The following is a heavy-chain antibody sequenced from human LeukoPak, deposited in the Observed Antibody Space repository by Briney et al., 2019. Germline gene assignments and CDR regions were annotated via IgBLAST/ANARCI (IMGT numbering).Heavy chain of an antibody. J-gene: IGHJ4*02. CDR2: ISGNGGSA. D-gene: IGHD4-17*01. CDR1: GFTFSTYA. CDR3: AKDLPTVNTWIYFDY. Sequence: GGSLRLSCAASGFTFSTYALSWVRQAPGKGLEWVSSISGNGGSAYYTDSVKGRFTISRDNSKNTLYMQMNSLRAEDTAVYYCAKDLPTVNTWIYFDYWGQGTLVTVSS. V-gene: IGHV3-23*01.